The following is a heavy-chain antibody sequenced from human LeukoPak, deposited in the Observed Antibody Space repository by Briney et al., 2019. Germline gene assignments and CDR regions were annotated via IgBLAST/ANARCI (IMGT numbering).Heavy chain of an antibody. Sequence: PSETLSLTCTVSGGSISSGSYYWSWIRQPAGKGLEWIGRIYTSGSTNYSPSLKSRVTISVDTSKNQFSLKLSSVTAADTAVYYCARDYYDSSGYYALAFDIWGQGTMVTVSS. J-gene: IGHJ3*02. CDR3: ARDYYDSSGYYALAFDI. D-gene: IGHD3-22*01. CDR1: GGSISSGSYY. CDR2: IYTSGST. V-gene: IGHV4-61*02.